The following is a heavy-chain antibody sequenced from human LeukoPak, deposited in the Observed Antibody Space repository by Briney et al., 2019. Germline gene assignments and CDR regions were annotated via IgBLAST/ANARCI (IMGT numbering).Heavy chain of an antibody. CDR2: IYYSRNT. V-gene: IGHV4-59*12. J-gene: IGHJ4*02. Sequence: SETLSLTCTVSGGSITTYYWSWIRQPPGKGLEWIGYIYYSRNTIYNPSLQSRVTISIDTSKNQLSLKVNSVTAADTAVYYCARDSPFCSSTSCSFDYWGQGTLVTVSS. CDR3: ARDSPFCSSTSCSFDY. CDR1: GGSITTYY. D-gene: IGHD2-2*01.